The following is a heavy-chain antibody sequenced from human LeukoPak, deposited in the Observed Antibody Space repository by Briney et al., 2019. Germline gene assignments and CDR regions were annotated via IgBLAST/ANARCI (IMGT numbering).Heavy chain of an antibody. CDR1: GFTFSDYY. Sequence: GGSLRLSCAASGFTFSDYYMSWIRQAPGKGLEWVSYISSSGSTIYYADSVKGRFTISRDNAKNSLSLQMNSRRAEDTAVYYCERDRAVAGMDYWGQGTLVTVSS. D-gene: IGHD6-19*01. V-gene: IGHV3-11*04. CDR2: ISSSGSTI. J-gene: IGHJ4*02. CDR3: ERDRAVAGMDY.